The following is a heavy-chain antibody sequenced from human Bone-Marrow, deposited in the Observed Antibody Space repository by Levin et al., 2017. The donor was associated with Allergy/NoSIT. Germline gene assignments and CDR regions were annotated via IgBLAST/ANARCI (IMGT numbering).Heavy chain of an antibody. Sequence: PGGSLRLSCAASGFTVIANYMTWVRQAPGKGLEWVSVLHSGGSTYYADSVKGRFTISRDSSKNTLYPQMNNLRPEDTAVYYCARDPAVRGGNDYYYYYMDVWGKGTTVTVSS. CDR1: GFTVIANY. J-gene: IGHJ6*03. V-gene: IGHV3-66*02. CDR2: LHSGGST. CDR3: ARDPAVRGGNDYYYYYMDV. D-gene: IGHD3-10*01.